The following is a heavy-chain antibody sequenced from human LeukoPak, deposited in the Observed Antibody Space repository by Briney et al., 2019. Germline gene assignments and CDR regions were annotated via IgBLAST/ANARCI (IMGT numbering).Heavy chain of an antibody. D-gene: IGHD3-22*01. CDR1: GGSISSYY. Sequence: SETLSLTYTVSGGSISSYYWSWIRQPAGKGLEWIGRIYTSGSTNYNPSLKSRVTMSVDTSKNQFSLKLSSVTAADTAVYYCATHSRDSSGYYYFDYWGQGTLVTVSS. CDR3: ATHSRDSSGYYYFDY. CDR2: IYTSGST. V-gene: IGHV4-4*07. J-gene: IGHJ4*02.